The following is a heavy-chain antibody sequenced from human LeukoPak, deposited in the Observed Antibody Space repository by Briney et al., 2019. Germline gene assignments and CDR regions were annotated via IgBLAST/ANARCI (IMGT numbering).Heavy chain of an antibody. D-gene: IGHD6-13*01. Sequence: SETLSLTSTVSGGSISSYYWSWIRQPPGKGLEWIGYIYYSGSTNYNPSLKSRVTISVDTSKNQFSLKLSSVTAADTAVYYCAREVAAAGLDYWGQGTLVTVSS. CDR2: IYYSGST. V-gene: IGHV4-59*01. J-gene: IGHJ4*02. CDR3: AREVAAAGLDY. CDR1: GGSISSYY.